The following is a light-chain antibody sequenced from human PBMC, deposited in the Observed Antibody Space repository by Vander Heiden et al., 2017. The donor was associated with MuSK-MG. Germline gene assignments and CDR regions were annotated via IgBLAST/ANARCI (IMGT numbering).Light chain of an antibody. J-gene: IGKJ2*01. Sequence: EIVMTQSPATLYVSPGERATLSCRASQSVSTNLAWYQQIPGQAPRLLIYGASTRATGIPARFSGSGSGTEFTLTISSLQSEDFAVYYCQQCKNWPYTFGQGTKLAI. CDR3: QQCKNWPYT. V-gene: IGKV3-15*01. CDR1: QSVSTN. CDR2: GAS.